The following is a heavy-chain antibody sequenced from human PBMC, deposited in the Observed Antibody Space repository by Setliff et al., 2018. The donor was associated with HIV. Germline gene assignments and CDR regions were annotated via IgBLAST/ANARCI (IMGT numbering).Heavy chain of an antibody. D-gene: IGHD3-9*01. J-gene: IGHJ6*02. CDR3: AMDGLSYNILPGSIAYFHSGMDV. CDR1: GYTISAHD. Sequence: GASVKVSCKASGYTISAHDVSWVRHVPGHGLEWMGWISGDTGDIKYSQRFEGRLTMTTETSTNTAYMELRSLRSDDTAVYYCAMDGLSYNILPGSIAYFHSGMDVWGQGTTVTVSS. V-gene: IGHV1-18*01. CDR2: ISGDTGDI.